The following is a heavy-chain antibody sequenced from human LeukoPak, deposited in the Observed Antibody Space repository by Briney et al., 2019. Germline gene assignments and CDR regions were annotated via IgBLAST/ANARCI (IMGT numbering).Heavy chain of an antibody. V-gene: IGHV3-74*01. CDR3: ATLRQVAAIDDFDI. Sequence: GGSLRLSCAASGFTFSNYWMHWVRHAPGKGLVWVSRINGDGGDANYADSVQGRFTISRDNAKNTLFLQMNSLRAGDTAVYYCATLRQVAAIDDFDIWGQGTMVTVSS. J-gene: IGHJ3*02. D-gene: IGHD6-19*01. CDR2: INGDGGDA. CDR1: GFTFSNYW.